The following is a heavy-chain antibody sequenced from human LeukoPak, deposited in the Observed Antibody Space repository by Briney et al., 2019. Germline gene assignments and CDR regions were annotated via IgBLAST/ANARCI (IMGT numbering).Heavy chain of an antibody. V-gene: IGHV3-21*01. D-gene: IGHD3-10*01. Sequence: GGSLRLSCAASGFTFSSYTMNWVRQAPGKGLEWVSSISSSSGYTYYADSVKGRFTISRDNAKKSLYLQMNSLRAEDTAVYYCARAGTGILLWFGDRSDYWGQGTLVTVSS. CDR2: ISSSSGYT. J-gene: IGHJ4*02. CDR3: ARAGTGILLWFGDRSDY. CDR1: GFTFSSYT.